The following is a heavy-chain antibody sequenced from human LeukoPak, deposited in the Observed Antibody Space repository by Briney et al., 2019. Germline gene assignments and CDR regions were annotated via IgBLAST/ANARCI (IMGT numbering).Heavy chain of an antibody. CDR3: ARGRATYDFWSGQKIDY. J-gene: IGHJ4*02. Sequence: SETLSLTCAVYGESFSGYYWSWIRQPPGKGLEWIGEINHSGSTNYNPSLKSRVTISVDTSKNQFSLKLSSVTAADTAVYYCARGRATYDFWSGQKIDYWGQGTLVTVSS. V-gene: IGHV4-34*01. CDR1: GESFSGYY. CDR2: INHSGST. D-gene: IGHD3-3*01.